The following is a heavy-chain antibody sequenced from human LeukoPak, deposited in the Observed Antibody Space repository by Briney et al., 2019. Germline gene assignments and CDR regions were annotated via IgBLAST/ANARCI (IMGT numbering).Heavy chain of an antibody. J-gene: IGHJ5*02. Sequence: SETLSLTCTVSGGSISSYYWSWIRQPPGKGLEWIGFIYYSGSASYNPSLKSRVTISVDTSKNQFSLKVRSVTAADTAVYYCARLYGGRYYYGSGSSLIPWGQGTLVTVSS. CDR2: IYYSGSA. CDR3: ARLYGGRYYYGSGSSLIP. V-gene: IGHV4-59*01. D-gene: IGHD3-10*01. CDR1: GGSISSYY.